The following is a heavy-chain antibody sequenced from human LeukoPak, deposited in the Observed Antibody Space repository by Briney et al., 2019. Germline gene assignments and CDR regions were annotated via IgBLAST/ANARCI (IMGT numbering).Heavy chain of an antibody. Sequence: PSETLSLTCTVSGGSISTYYWSWIRQPPGKGLECLGFIFHTGIINYNPSLKSRVTISVDTSKNQFSLKLSSVTAADTAIYYCARTYCGTNACAFDHWGQGNLVTVS. J-gene: IGHJ4*02. V-gene: IGHV4-59*08. CDR1: GGSISTYY. D-gene: IGHD2-21*01. CDR2: IFHTGII. CDR3: ARTYCGTNACAFDH.